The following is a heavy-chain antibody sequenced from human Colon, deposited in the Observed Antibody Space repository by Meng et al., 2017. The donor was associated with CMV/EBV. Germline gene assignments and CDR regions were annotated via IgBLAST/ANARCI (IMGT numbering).Heavy chain of an antibody. J-gene: IGHJ4*02. V-gene: IGHV7-4-1*02. Sequence: YTFSGYVMNWVRQAPGQGLEWMGWINSDTGSSTYAQGCTGRFVFSLDTSVSTAYLLISGLEADATVVYYCARGGGEIYYCSGTCDSWGQGTLVTVSS. CDR1: YTFSGYV. CDR3: ARGGGEIYYCSGTCDS. CDR2: INSDTGSS. D-gene: IGHD3-10*01.